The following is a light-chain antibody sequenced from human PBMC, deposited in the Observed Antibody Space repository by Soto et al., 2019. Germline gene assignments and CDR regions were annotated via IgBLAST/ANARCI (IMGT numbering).Light chain of an antibody. V-gene: IGLV2-14*03. Sequence: QSALTQPASVSGSPGQSITISCTGTSSDIGAYNFVSWYQQYLGKAPKLMIYDVSYRPSGVSDRFSGSKSGNTASLTISGLQAEDEADYYCSSYRTSCPRVFGGGTKLTVL. J-gene: IGLJ3*02. CDR3: SSYRTSCPRV. CDR2: DVS. CDR1: SSDIGAYNF.